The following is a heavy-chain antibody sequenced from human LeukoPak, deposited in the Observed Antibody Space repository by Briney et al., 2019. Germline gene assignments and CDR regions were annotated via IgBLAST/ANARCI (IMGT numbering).Heavy chain of an antibody. D-gene: IGHD3-16*01. J-gene: IGHJ4*02. V-gene: IGHV4-59*01. CDR2: IYSSGST. CDR1: GGSLSSFY. Sequence: SETLSLTCTVSGGSLSSFYWTWIRQPPGEGLEWIGYIYSSGSTDYNPSLKSRVTMSVDTSKNQISLKLTSVTAAGTALYYCARVNLGGGAQIDSWGQGTLVTVSS. CDR3: ARVNLGGGAQIDS.